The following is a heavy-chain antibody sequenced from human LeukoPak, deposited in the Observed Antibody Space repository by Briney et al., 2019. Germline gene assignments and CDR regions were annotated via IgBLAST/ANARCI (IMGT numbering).Heavy chain of an antibody. CDR1: GGSLSSYY. J-gene: IGHJ5*02. V-gene: IGHV4-4*07. Sequence: SETLSLTCTVSGGSLSSYYWSWIRRPAGKGLEWIGRIYTSGSTNSNPSLKSRVTMSVDTSKNQFSMKLSSVTAADTAVYYCARASLIYYGSGSYLGSNWFDPWGQGTLVTVSS. D-gene: IGHD3-10*01. CDR3: ARASLIYYGSGSYLGSNWFDP. CDR2: IYTSGST.